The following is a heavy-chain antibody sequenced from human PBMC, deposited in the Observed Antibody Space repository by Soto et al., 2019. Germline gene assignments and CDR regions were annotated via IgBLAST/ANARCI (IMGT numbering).Heavy chain of an antibody. CDR3: ARGRWERSGWYYLDY. J-gene: IGHJ4*02. D-gene: IGHD6-19*01. CDR2: INAGNDDR. Sequence: QVQLLQSGAEVKKPGASVKISCKTSGYTFTNYAVHWVRQAPGQSLEWMGWINAGNDDRKYSQTFQDRITITRDASATTDYMELSLIYGDTAIYYCARGRWERSGWYYLDYWGQGTLVTVSS. CDR1: GYTFTNYA. V-gene: IGHV1-3*01.